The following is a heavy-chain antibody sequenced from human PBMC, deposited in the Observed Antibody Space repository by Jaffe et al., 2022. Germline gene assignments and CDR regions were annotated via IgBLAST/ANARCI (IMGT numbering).Heavy chain of an antibody. CDR2: ISYDGSNK. J-gene: IGHJ4*02. CDR3: AKAWYSEKSGIDY. Sequence: QVQLVESGGGVVQPGRSLRLSCAASGFTFSSYGMHWVRQAPGKGLEWVAVISYDGSNKYYADSVKGRFTISRDNSKNTLYLQMNSLRAEDTAVYYCAKAWYSEKSGIDYWGQGTLVTVSS. D-gene: IGHD2-21*02. CDR1: GFTFSSYG. V-gene: IGHV3-30*18.